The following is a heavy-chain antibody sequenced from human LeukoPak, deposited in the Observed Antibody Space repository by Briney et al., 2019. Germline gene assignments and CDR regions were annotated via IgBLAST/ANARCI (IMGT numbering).Heavy chain of an antibody. CDR3: ARDTLLTAVVTGFDY. Sequence: SETLSLTCTVSGYSISSDNSWGWLRQSPGKGLEWIGDVYHTGTPFYNPSLKSRVTISMDTSKNQFSLKLTSVTAADTAVYYCARDTLLTAVVTGFDYWGQGTLVTVSS. J-gene: IGHJ4*02. V-gene: IGHV4-38-2*02. CDR2: VYHTGTP. D-gene: IGHD4-23*01. CDR1: GYSISSDNS.